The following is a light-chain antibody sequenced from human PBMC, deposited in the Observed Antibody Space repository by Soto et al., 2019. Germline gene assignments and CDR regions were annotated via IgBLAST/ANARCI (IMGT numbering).Light chain of an antibody. J-gene: IGLJ3*02. CDR3: QVWDTVTDHWV. CDR2: DDS. CDR1: NIGRKN. V-gene: IGLV3-21*02. Sequence: SYELTQPPSLSVDPGQTASFTCGGDNIGRKNVHWYQHRPGQAPILVVYDDSDRPSGIPERFSGSNSGSAATLTISRVEAGDEADYDCQVWDTVTDHWVFGGGTKLTVL.